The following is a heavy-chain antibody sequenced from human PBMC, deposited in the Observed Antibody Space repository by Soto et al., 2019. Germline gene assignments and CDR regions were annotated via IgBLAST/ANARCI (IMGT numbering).Heavy chain of an antibody. Sequence: SETLSLTCNVSGDSIINNHYYWFCIGQSPGTGLELIASIYFTGSPQSNPSLRSRITISVDTTKNHFSLQLRSVTAADTAIYYCTRHSYTHPGIVDYWGQGTRVTVSS. CDR3: TRHSYTHPGIVDY. CDR1: GDSIINNHYY. V-gene: IGHV4-39*01. J-gene: IGHJ4*02. CDR2: IYFTGSP. D-gene: IGHD3-10*01.